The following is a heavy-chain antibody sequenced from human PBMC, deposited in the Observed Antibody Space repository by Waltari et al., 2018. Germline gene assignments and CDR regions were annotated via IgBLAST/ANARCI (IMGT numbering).Heavy chain of an antibody. CDR1: GFTFSSYW. D-gene: IGHD6-6*01. Sequence: EVQLVESGGGLVQPGGSLRLSCAASGFTFSSYWMRWVRQAPGKGLEWVANIKQDGSEKYYVDSVKGRFTISRDNAKNSLYLQMNSLRAEDTAVYYCAREGRWGSSYYYYYGMDVWGQGTTVTVSS. CDR3: AREGRWGSSYYYYYGMDV. J-gene: IGHJ6*02. CDR2: IKQDGSEK. V-gene: IGHV3-7*01.